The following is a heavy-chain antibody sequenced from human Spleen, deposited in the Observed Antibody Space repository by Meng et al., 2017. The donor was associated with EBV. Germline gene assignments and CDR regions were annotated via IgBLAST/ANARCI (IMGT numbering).Heavy chain of an antibody. Sequence: QVQLQPWGAGLLRPSETLSLTCAVYGESFSDNYWSWIRQSPGKGLEWIGESDHTGGTNYNPSLMSRVTISVDTSKNQFSLNLNSVTAADTAVYYCARGCSSTNCNSDFDYWGQGTLVTVSS. CDR1: GESFSDNY. D-gene: IGHD2-2*01. J-gene: IGHJ4*02. CDR3: ARGCSSTNCNSDFDY. V-gene: IGHV4-34*01. CDR2: SDHTGGT.